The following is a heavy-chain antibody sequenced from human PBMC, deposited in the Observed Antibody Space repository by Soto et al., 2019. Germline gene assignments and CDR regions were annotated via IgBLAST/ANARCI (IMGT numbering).Heavy chain of an antibody. CDR1: GFAFSSHP. J-gene: IGHJ3*02. V-gene: IGHV3-23*01. D-gene: IGHD3-10*01. CDR2: ISDGGDLT. CDR3: ARRVIGSSRAFDI. Sequence: GGSLRLSCAASGFAFSSHPMSWVRQAPEKGLEWVAGISDGGDLTYNADSVRGWFTISRDNSRNTLYLQMNSLRAEDTAVYYCARRVIGSSRAFDIWGQGTMVTVSS.